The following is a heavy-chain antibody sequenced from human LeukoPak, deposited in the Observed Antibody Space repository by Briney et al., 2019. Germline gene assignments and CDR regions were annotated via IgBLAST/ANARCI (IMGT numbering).Heavy chain of an antibody. CDR1: GDSVSSNSAA. CDR2: TYYRSKWYN. J-gene: IGHJ6*02. D-gene: IGHD2-15*01. Sequence: SQTLSLTCAISGDSVSSNSAAWNWIRLSPSRGLEWLGRTYYRSKWYNDYAVSVKSRITINPDTSKNQLSLQLNSVTPEDTAVYYCARVGPPAGYCSGGSCLRRYGMDVWGQGTTVTVSS. V-gene: IGHV6-1*01. CDR3: ARVGPPAGYCSGGSCLRRYGMDV.